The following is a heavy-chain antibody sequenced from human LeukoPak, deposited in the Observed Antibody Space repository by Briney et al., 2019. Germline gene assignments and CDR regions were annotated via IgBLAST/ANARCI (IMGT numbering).Heavy chain of an antibody. CDR1: GGSISSGSYY. D-gene: IGHD5-18*01. Sequence: SQTLSLTCTVSGGSISSGSYYWSLIRQPAGKGLELIGRIYTSGSTNYNPSLKSRVTISVDTSKNQFSLKLSSVTAADTAVYYCAREVRGRIQLWTPLYGMDVWGQGTTVTVSS. CDR3: AREVRGRIQLWTPLYGMDV. CDR2: IYTSGST. J-gene: IGHJ6*02. V-gene: IGHV4-61*02.